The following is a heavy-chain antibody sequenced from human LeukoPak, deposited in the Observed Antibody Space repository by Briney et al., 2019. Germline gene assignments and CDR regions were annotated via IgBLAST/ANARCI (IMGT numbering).Heavy chain of an antibody. J-gene: IGHJ4*02. CDR1: GGSISSSSYY. CDR3: ARQRVEVVIASIYLDY. D-gene: IGHD2-21*01. CDR2: IYYSGST. V-gene: IGHV4-39*01. Sequence: PSETLSLTCTVPGGSISSSSYYWGWIRQPPGKGLEWIGSIYYSGSTYYNPSLKSRVTISVDTSKNQFSLKLSSVAAADTAVYYCARQRVEVVIASIYLDYWGQGTLVTVSS.